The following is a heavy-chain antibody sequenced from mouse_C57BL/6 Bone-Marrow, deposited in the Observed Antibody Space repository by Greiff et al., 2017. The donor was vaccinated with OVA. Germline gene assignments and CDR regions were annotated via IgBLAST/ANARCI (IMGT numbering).Heavy chain of an antibody. D-gene: IGHD1-1*01. CDR2: LDPEYGDT. CDR1: GFNIKDDY. V-gene: IGHV14-4*01. J-gene: IGHJ2*01. CDR3: TTRVYGSSPY. Sequence: EVQVVESGAELVRPGASVKLSCTASGFNIKDDYMHWVKQRPEPGLEWIGWLDPEYGDTEYASKFKGKATITADTSANTAYLPLSSLTSEDTACEYGTTRVYGSSPYWGQGTTLTVSS.